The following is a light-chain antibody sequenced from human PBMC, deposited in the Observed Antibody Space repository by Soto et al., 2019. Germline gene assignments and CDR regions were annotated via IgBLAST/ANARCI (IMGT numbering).Light chain of an antibody. V-gene: IGKV1-27*01. Sequence: DVQMTQAPSSLSASVGDRVTITCRASRDISSCLAWYQQKPGKVPKLLIYAASTLHAGVQSRFSGSGSGTFFTLTINSLQPEDVATYYCQKYNSAPNTFGRGTRLEIK. CDR3: QKYNSAPNT. CDR2: AAS. CDR1: RDISSC. J-gene: IGKJ2*01.